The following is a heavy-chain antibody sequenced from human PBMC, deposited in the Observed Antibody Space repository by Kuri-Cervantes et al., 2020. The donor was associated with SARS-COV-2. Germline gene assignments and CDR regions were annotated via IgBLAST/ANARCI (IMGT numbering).Heavy chain of an antibody. Sequence: LSLTCAASGFTFSRYAMHWVRQAPGKGLEWVAVISYDGSNKDYTASGKGRFTISRDNSQNTLYLQMKSLRTEDTALYYCARDRVGVHDSWGQGTLVTSPQ. J-gene: IGHJ4*02. CDR2: ISYDGSNK. CDR1: GFTFSRYA. CDR3: ARDRVGVHDS. V-gene: IGHV3-30-3*01. D-gene: IGHD2-21*01.